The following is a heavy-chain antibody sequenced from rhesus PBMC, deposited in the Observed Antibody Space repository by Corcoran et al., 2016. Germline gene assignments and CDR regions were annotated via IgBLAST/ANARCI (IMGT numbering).Heavy chain of an antibody. Sequence: QVQLQESGPAVVKPSETLSLTCAVSGGSISSSNWWSWIRQSPGKGLEWIGGIYGSGGSTEDNPSLKGRVTISIDTSKNQFSLKLSYVTAADTAVYYCAKHARTYSSGWPYYFDYWGQGVLVTVSS. CDR2: IYGSGGST. CDR3: AKHARTYSSGWPYYFDY. V-gene: IGHV4-93*02. CDR1: GGSISSSNW. D-gene: IGHD6-31*01. J-gene: IGHJ4*01.